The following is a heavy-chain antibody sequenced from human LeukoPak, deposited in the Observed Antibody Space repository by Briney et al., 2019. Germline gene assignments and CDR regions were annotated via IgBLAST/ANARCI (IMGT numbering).Heavy chain of an antibody. J-gene: IGHJ2*01. CDR2: MNPNSGNT. CDR3: TTGTTVPDWYFDL. D-gene: IGHD4-17*01. Sequence: APVKVSCKASGYTFTSYDINWVRQATGQGLEWMGWMNPNSGNTGYAQKFQGRVTMTRDTSISTAYMELSSLRSEDTAVYYCTTGTTVPDWYFDLWGRGTLVTVSS. V-gene: IGHV1-8*01. CDR1: GYTFTSYD.